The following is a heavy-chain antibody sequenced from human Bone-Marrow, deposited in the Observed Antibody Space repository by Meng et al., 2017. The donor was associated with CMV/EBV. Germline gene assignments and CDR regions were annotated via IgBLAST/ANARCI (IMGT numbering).Heavy chain of an antibody. J-gene: IGHJ4*02. D-gene: IGHD3-10*01. CDR3: ARELTLTMVRGVIGLPGY. CDR1: GFTFSSYA. V-gene: IGHV3-30-3*01. CDR2: VSYDGSIK. Sequence: GESLKISCAASGFTFSSYAMHWVRQAPGKGLEWVAVVSYDGSIKYYAESVKGRFTISRDDSENTLYLQMNSLRSEDTAVYYCARELTLTMVRGVIGLPGYWGQGTLVTVSS.